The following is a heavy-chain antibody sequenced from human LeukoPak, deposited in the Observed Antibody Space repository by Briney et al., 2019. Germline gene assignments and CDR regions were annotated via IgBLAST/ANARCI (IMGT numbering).Heavy chain of an antibody. Sequence: KASETLSLTCTVSGGSISSSPYYWGWVRQPPGKGLEWIGRIYTSGSTNYNPSLKSRVTISVDTSKNQFSLKLSSVTAADTAVYYCARDYDIGRFDYWGQGTLVTVSS. V-gene: IGHV4-61*02. J-gene: IGHJ4*02. CDR1: GGSISSSPYY. CDR3: ARDYDIGRFDY. CDR2: IYTSGST. D-gene: IGHD3-16*01.